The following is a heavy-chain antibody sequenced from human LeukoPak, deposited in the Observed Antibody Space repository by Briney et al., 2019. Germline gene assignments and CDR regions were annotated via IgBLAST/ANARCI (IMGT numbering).Heavy chain of an antibody. J-gene: IGHJ5*02. CDR2: IIPIFGTA. CDR1: SSTLSSYA. CDR3: ARDPAGYSSGWGGDRYFDP. D-gene: IGHD6-19*01. Sequence: PVKPSCTPTSSTLSSYAIRWVRHAPGPGLEWMGGIIPIFGTANYAQKFQGRVTITTDESTSTAYMELSSLRSEDTAVYYCARDPAGYSSGWGGDRYFDPWGQGTLVIVSS. V-gene: IGHV1-69*05.